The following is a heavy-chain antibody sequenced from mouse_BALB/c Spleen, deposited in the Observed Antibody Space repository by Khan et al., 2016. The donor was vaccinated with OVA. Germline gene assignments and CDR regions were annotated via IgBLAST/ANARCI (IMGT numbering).Heavy chain of an antibody. CDR3: ANHGSSSAWLTY. Sequence: QVQLKQSGAELAKPGASVKMSCKASGYTFTSYWMHWVKQRPGQGLEWIGYINPSTGYTEYNQRFKDKATLTADKSSSTAYMQLSSLTSEESADYYGANHGSSSAWLTYWGQGTLVTVSA. D-gene: IGHD1-1*01. CDR1: GYTFTSYW. CDR2: INPSTGYT. J-gene: IGHJ3*01. V-gene: IGHV1-7*01.